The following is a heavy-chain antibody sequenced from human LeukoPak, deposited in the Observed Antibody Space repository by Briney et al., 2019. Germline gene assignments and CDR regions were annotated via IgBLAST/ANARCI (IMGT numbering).Heavy chain of an antibody. Sequence: GASVKVSCKASGHTLTVHYIHWVRQGPGQGLEWLGWITLHSGDTHYTQKYQGRLTNTSDASISTGYMEVSRLQFHDTPVYYCAREGQLGLDNWGQGTLVTVSS. J-gene: IGHJ1*01. V-gene: IGHV1-2*02. D-gene: IGHD1-1*01. CDR1: GHTLTVHY. CDR3: AREGQLGLDN. CDR2: ITLHSGDT.